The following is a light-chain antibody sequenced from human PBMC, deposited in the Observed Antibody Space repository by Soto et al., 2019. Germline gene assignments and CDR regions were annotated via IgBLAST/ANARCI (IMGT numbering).Light chain of an antibody. CDR1: QSVTANY. CDR2: GAS. V-gene: IGKV3-20*01. Sequence: EIALTQSPGTLSLSPGERATLSCRPSQSVTANYLAWYQQKRGQAPRLLIYGASSRATGIPDRFSGSGSGTEFTLTINRLEPEDFAVYYCQQYGISPRTFGQGTKLEI. CDR3: QQYGISPRT. J-gene: IGKJ2*01.